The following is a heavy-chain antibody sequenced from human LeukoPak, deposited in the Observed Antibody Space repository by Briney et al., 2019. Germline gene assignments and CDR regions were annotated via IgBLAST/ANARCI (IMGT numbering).Heavy chain of an antibody. V-gene: IGHV1-24*01. CDR2: FDPEDGET. Sequence: ASVKVSRKLSVYTLTELSMHWVRQTPGKGVGWMGGFDPEDGETIYAQKFQGRVTMTEDTSTDTAYMELSSLRSEDTAVYYCATVGWRDAHMYYFDYWGQGTLVTVSS. D-gene: IGHD3-3*01. CDR1: VYTLTELS. CDR3: ATVGWRDAHMYYFDY. J-gene: IGHJ4*02.